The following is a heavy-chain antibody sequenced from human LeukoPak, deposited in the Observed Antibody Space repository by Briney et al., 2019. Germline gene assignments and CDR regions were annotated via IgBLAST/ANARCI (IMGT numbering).Heavy chain of an antibody. J-gene: IGHJ5*02. CDR3: ARGDASNWFDP. CDR1: GFTFSSYS. CDR2: ISSSSTI. V-gene: IGHV3-48*02. Sequence: GGSLRLSCAASGFTFSSYSMNWVRQAPGKGLEWVSYISSSSTIFYADFVKGRFTISRDNAKNSLYLQMNSLRDEDTAVYYCARGDASNWFDPWGQGILVTVSS.